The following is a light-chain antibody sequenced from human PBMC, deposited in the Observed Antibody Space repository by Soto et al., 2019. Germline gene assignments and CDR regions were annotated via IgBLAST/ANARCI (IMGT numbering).Light chain of an antibody. CDR3: MQALQTPRT. J-gene: IGKJ3*01. CDR2: LGS. V-gene: IGKV2-28*01. Sequence: DIVMTQSPLSLPVTPGEPASISCRSSQSLLHTNGYNYLDWYLQKPGQSPQLLIYLGSNRVSGVPDRFRGSGSGTDFTLTISRVEPEDVGVYYCMQALQTPRTFGPGTKVDIK. CDR1: QSLLHTNGYNY.